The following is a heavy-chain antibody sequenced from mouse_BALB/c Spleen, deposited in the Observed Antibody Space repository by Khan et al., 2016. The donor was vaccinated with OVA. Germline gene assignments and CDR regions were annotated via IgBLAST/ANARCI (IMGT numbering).Heavy chain of an antibody. CDR2: INPSNGGT. CDR3: TRNWDWYFDV. Sequence: QVQLQQPGAELVKPGASVKLSCKASGYTFTSYYMYWVKQRPGQGLEWIGGINPSNGGTNFNEKFKRKATLTVDKSSSTAYMQLSSLTSEDSAVYYCTRNWDWYFDVWGAGPPVTVSS. D-gene: IGHD4-1*01. J-gene: IGHJ1*01. V-gene: IGHV1S81*02. CDR1: GYTFTSYY.